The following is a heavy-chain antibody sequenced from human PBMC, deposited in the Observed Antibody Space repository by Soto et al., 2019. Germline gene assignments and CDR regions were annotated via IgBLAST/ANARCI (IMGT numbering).Heavy chain of an antibody. CDR2: IRGSGETT. J-gene: IGHJ4*02. V-gene: IGHV3-23*01. D-gene: IGHD1-1*01. CDR1: GFTSSNYA. CDR3: AKGGTTTNIILES. Sequence: GGSLRLSCAASGFTSSNYAMSWVRQSPGKGLEWLSSIRGSGETTYYADSVKGRVTISRDNDKNTLYLQINSLTAGDTAVYYCAKGGTTTNIILESWGPGTPVTLSS.